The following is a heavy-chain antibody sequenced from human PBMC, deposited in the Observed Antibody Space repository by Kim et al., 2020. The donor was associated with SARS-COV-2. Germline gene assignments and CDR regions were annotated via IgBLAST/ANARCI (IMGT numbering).Heavy chain of an antibody. CDR2: IIPIFGTA. V-gene: IGHV1-69*13. Sequence: SVKVSCKASGGTFSSYAISWVRQAPGQGLEWMGGIIPIFGTANYAQKFQGRVTITADESTSTAYMELSSLRSEDTAVYYCARAPVVVVPAAMNYYYGMDVWGQGTTVTVSS. CDR3: ARAPVVVVPAAMNYYYGMDV. D-gene: IGHD2-2*01. J-gene: IGHJ6*02. CDR1: GGTFSSYA.